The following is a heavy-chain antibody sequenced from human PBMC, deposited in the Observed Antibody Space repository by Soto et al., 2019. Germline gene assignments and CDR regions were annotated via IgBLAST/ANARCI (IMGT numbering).Heavy chain of an antibody. V-gene: IGHV4-30-4*01. Sequence: QVQLQESGPGLVKPSQTLSLTCTVSGGSISRDDYYWSWIRQPPGKGLEWIGNIYYNGSTNYNPSLKSRLTISADTSNNQFSLKLTSVTAADTAVYFCARDLPKDDYYGMDVWGQGTTVTVSS. CDR1: GGSISRDDYY. CDR3: ARDLPKDDYYGMDV. CDR2: IYYNGST. J-gene: IGHJ6*02.